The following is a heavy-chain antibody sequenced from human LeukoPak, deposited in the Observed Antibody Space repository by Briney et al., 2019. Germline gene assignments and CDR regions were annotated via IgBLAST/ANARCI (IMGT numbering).Heavy chain of an antibody. CDR2: IYTSGST. CDR3: ARLIAAAGDY. V-gene: IGHV4-4*07. CDR1: GGSISSYY. D-gene: IGHD6-13*01. Sequence: PSETLSLTCTVSGGSISSYYWSWIRQPAGKGLEWIGRIYTSGSTNYNPSLKGRVTISVDRSKNQFSLKLSSVTAADTAVYYCARLIAAAGDYWGQGTLVTVSS. J-gene: IGHJ4*02.